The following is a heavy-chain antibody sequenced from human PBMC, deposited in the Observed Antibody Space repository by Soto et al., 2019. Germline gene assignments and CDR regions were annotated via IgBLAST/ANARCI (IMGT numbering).Heavy chain of an antibody. CDR1: GFTFSDYG. J-gene: IGHJ6*02. D-gene: IGHD2-15*01. CDR2: IWFDGSNE. V-gene: IGHV3-33*01. Sequence: PGGSLRLSCVASGFTFSDYGMHWVRQAPGEGLQWVAVIWFDGSNEHYADSVKGRLTISRDNSKNTLYLQMYSLRAGDTAVYYCARGSLYCSSTSCSYGMDVWGQGTTVTVS. CDR3: ARGSLYCSSTSCSYGMDV.